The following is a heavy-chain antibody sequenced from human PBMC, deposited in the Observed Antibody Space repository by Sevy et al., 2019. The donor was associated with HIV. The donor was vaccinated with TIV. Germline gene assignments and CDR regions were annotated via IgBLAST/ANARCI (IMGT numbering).Heavy chain of an antibody. J-gene: IGHJ1*01. CDR3: AKEGPGGFQH. CDR2: ISGSGGST. CDR1: GFSGFTFSSFV. Sequence: GGSLRLSCAVSGFSGFTFSSFVISWVRQAPGKGLEWVSAISGSGGSTYYADSVKGRFTISRDNSKNTLDLEMNSLRAEDTAVYYCAKEGPGGFQHWGQGTLVTVSS. V-gene: IGHV3-23*01. D-gene: IGHD3-10*01.